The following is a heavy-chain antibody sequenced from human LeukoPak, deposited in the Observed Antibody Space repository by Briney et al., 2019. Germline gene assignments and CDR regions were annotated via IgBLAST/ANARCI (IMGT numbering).Heavy chain of an antibody. V-gene: IGHV3-21*01. CDR1: GFTFNSYN. CDR2: ITSTSSYT. Sequence: GGSLRLSCAASGFTFNSYNMNWVRQAPGKGLEWVSSITSTSSYTFYADSVKGRFTISRDNAKNSLYLQMNSLRAEDTAVYYCARDDYVWGVNYYYYYMDVWGKGTTVTVSS. J-gene: IGHJ6*03. CDR3: ARDDYVWGVNYYYYYMDV. D-gene: IGHD3-16*01.